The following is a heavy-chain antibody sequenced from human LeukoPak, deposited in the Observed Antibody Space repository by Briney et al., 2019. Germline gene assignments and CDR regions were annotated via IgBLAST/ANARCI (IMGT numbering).Heavy chain of an antibody. V-gene: IGHV3-23*01. D-gene: IGHD2-2*01. J-gene: IGHJ4*02. Sequence: GGSLRLSCAASGFTFSNYAINWVRQAPGKRLEWVSSISGSGGSTYCADSVKGRFTISRDNSKNTLYLQMNSLRAEDTAVYYCARDSAWPFDCWGQGTLVTVSS. CDR3: ARDSAWPFDC. CDR2: ISGSGGST. CDR1: GFTFSNYA.